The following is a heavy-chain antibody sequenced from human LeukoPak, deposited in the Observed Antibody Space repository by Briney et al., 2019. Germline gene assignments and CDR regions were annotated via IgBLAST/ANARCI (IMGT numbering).Heavy chain of an antibody. Sequence: GESLKISCKGSGYSFTSYWIGWVRQMPGKGLEWMGIIYPGDSDTRYSPSFQGQVTISADKSISTAYLQWSSLKASDTAMYYCARQRPLERDYYDSSGYYRDAFDIWGQGTMVTVSS. J-gene: IGHJ3*02. V-gene: IGHV5-51*01. CDR1: GYSFTSYW. CDR3: ARQRPLERDYYDSSGYYRDAFDI. CDR2: IYPGDSDT. D-gene: IGHD3-22*01.